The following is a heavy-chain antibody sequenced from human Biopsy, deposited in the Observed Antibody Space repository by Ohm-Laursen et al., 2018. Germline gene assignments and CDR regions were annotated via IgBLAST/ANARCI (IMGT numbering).Heavy chain of an antibody. Sequence: SETLSLTCTVSGGSISNNNYYWGWIRQPPGKGLEWIGSIFYRGSTHYEPSLKSRVNISVDTSKDQFSLKLNSVTAADTAVYYCARGSNDFGGLYFPRWGQGTLLTVSS. CDR2: IFYRGST. J-gene: IGHJ4*02. D-gene: IGHD4-23*01. V-gene: IGHV4-39*07. CDR1: GGSISNNNYY. CDR3: ARGSNDFGGLYFPR.